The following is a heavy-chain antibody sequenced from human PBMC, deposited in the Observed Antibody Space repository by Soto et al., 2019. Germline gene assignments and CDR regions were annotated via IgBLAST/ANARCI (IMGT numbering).Heavy chain of an antibody. D-gene: IGHD6-13*01. Sequence: GGSLRLSCAASGFTFSSYGMHWVRQAPGKGLEWVAVISYDGSNKYYADSVKGRFTISRDNSKNTLYLQMNSLRAEDTAVYYCAKDLLTYSSSFSPPWFDPWGQGTLVTVSS. J-gene: IGHJ5*02. CDR2: ISYDGSNK. CDR1: GFTFSSYG. V-gene: IGHV3-30*18. CDR3: AKDLLTYSSSFSPPWFDP.